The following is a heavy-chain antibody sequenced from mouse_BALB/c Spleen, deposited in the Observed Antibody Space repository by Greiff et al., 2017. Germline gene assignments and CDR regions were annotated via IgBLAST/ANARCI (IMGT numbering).Heavy chain of an antibody. CDR3: ARDLYGNYAWFAY. CDR2: IWAGGST. V-gene: IGHV2-9*02. Sequence: VKLMESGPGLVAPSQSLSITCTVSGFSLTSYGVHWVRQPPGKGLEWLGVIWAGGSTNYNSALMSRLSISKDNSKSQVFLKMNSLQTDDTAMYYCARDLYGNYAWFAYWGQGTLVTVSA. CDR1: GFSLTSYG. J-gene: IGHJ3*01. D-gene: IGHD2-1*01.